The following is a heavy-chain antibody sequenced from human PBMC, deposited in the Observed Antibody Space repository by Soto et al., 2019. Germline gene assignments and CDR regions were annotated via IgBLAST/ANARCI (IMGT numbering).Heavy chain of an antibody. CDR3: ARVGGLGYCSGGSCHGG. CDR1: GGSFSGYY. V-gene: IGHV4-34*01. CDR2: INHSGST. D-gene: IGHD2-15*01. J-gene: IGHJ4*02. Sequence: QVQLQQWGAGLLKPSETLSLTCAVYGGSFSGYYWSWIRQPPGKGLEWIGEINHSGSTNYNPSLKSRVTLSVDTSKNQFSLKLSSVTAADTAVYYCARVGGLGYCSGGSCHGGWGQGTLVTVSS.